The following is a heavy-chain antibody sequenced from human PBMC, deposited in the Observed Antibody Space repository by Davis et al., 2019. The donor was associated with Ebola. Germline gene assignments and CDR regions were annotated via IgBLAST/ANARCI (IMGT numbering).Heavy chain of an antibody. CDR2: IIPILQRT. J-gene: IGHJ4*02. D-gene: IGHD4-23*01. Sequence: SVKVSCKTSGGTFLSYAVAWVRRAPGQGLEFMGGIIPILQRTNFARKFQGRLTLTADKSTGTVFLEIRNPRSDDTATYYCATGLAGWQLGFQLWGQGTSVTVSS. CDR1: GGTFLSYA. CDR3: ATGLAGWQLGFQL. V-gene: IGHV1-69*10.